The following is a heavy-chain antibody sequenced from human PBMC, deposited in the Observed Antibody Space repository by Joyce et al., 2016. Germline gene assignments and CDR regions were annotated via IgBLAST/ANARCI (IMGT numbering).Heavy chain of an antibody. D-gene: IGHD3-22*01. V-gene: IGHV1-2*02. CDR1: GYTFTGYY. J-gene: IGHJ4*02. CDR2: INPNSGDT. CDR3: ARAHFYDNTGYPI. Sequence: QVQLVQSGAEVKKPGASVKVSCKASGYTFTGYYMHWVRQAPGQGLEWMGWINPNSGDTNYAQKFQGRVTMTRDTSISTAYMELSRLRSDDTAIYYCARAHFYDNTGYPIWGRGTLVTVSS.